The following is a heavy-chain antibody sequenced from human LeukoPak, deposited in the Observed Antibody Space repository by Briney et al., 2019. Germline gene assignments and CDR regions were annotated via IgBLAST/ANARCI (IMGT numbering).Heavy chain of an antibody. Sequence: GASVKVSCNASGYTFTSYGISWVRQAPGQGLEWMGWISAYNGNTNYAQKLQGRVTMTTDTSTSTAYMELSSLRSEDTAVYYCARGRALPKRGRKNYYYMDVWGKGTTVTVSS. CDR1: GYTFTSYG. D-gene: IGHD1-26*01. CDR2: ISAYNGNT. J-gene: IGHJ6*03. CDR3: ARGRALPKRGRKNYYYMDV. V-gene: IGHV1-18*01.